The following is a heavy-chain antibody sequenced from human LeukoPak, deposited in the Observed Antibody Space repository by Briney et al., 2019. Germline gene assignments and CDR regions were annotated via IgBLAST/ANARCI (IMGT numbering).Heavy chain of an antibody. D-gene: IGHD1-26*01. Sequence: SETLSLTCTVSGASVSSGGYYWSWLRQHPGKGLEWIGYTYYSGSTYYNPSLKSRVTISLDTSRNQFYLRLNSVTAADTAVYYCARQVVGTTTIEIDYFDYWGQGTLVTVSS. CDR1: GASVSSGGYY. CDR2: TYYSGST. CDR3: ARQVVGTTTIEIDYFDY. V-gene: IGHV4-31*03. J-gene: IGHJ4*02.